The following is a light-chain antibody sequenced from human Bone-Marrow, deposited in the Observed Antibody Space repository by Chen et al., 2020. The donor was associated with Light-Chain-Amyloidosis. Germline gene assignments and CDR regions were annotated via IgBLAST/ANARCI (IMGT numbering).Light chain of an antibody. CDR2: EVT. CDR3: SSYTITNTLV. J-gene: IGLJ1*01. CDR1: SSDVGGDNH. V-gene: IGLV2-14*01. Sequence: QSALTQPASVSGSPGQSITISCTGTSSDVGGDNHVPWYQQHPDKAPKLMIYEVTNRPSWVPDRFSGSKSDNTASLTISGLQTEDEADYFYSSYTITNTLVFGSGTRVTVL.